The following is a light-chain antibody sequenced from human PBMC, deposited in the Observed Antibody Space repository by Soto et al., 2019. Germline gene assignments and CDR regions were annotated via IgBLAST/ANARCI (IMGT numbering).Light chain of an antibody. CDR3: AAWDDSLSDLYV. J-gene: IGLJ1*01. CDR1: SSNIGSNY. Sequence: QSVLSQPLSASGTPGQRVTISCSGSSSNIGSNYVYWYQQLPGTAPKLLIYRNNQRPSGVPDRFSGSKSGTSASLAISGLRSEDEADYYCAAWDDSLSDLYVFGTGTKLTVL. CDR2: RNN. V-gene: IGLV1-47*01.